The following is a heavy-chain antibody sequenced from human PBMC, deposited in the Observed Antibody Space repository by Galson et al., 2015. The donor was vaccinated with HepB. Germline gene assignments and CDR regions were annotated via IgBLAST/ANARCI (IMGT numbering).Heavy chain of an antibody. CDR1: GGSISSGGYY. V-gene: IGHV4-31*03. CDR3: ARDGGHYGDYYNYNWFDP. Sequence: TLSLTCTVSGGSISSGGYYWSWIRQHPGKGLEWIGYIYYSGSTYYNPSLKSRVTISVDTSKNQFSLKLSSVTAADTAVYYCARDGGHYGDYYNYNWFDPWGQGTLVTVSS. J-gene: IGHJ5*02. CDR2: IYYSGST. D-gene: IGHD4-17*01.